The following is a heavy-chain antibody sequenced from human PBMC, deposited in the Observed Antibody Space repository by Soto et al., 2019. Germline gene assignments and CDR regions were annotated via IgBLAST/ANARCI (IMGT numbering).Heavy chain of an antibody. J-gene: IGHJ4*02. V-gene: IGHV3-30-3*01. D-gene: IGHD6-13*01. CDR2: ISYDGNNK. Sequence: QVQLVESGGGVGQPGNSLRLSCAGSGFPFSAEAMHWVRQAPGKGLEWVAAISYDGNNKNHADSVKGRFTVSRDNSKNTLYLQIYSLRPEDTAVYYCTRDYSSGWCLDYWGQGSLVTVSS. CDR1: GFPFSAEA. CDR3: TRDYSSGWCLDY.